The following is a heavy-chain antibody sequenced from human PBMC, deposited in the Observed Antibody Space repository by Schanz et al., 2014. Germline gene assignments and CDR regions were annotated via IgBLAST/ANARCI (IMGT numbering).Heavy chain of an antibody. Sequence: EVQLVESGGGLVQPGGSLRLSCTASGFTFSSYSMNWVRQDPGKGLVWVARIKSDGSSTSYADSVKGRFTISRDNAKNTLFLQMNSLRAEDTAVYYCARDHTTESYYSAGPPIDYWGQGTLLTVSS. CDR3: ARDHTTESYYSAGPPIDY. CDR2: IKSDGSST. D-gene: IGHD1-26*01. V-gene: IGHV3-74*02. J-gene: IGHJ4*02. CDR1: GFTFSSYS.